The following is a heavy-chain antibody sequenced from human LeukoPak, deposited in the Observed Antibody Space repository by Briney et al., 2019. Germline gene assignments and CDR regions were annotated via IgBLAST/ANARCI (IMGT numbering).Heavy chain of an antibody. V-gene: IGHV4-34*01. CDR2: INHSGST. CDR3: AAMEQWPPRDY. CDR1: GGSFSGYY. D-gene: IGHD6-19*01. Sequence: SETLSLTCAVYGGSFSGYYWSWIRQPPGKGLEWIGEINHSGSTNYNPSLKCRVTISVDTSKNQFSLKLSSVTAADTAVYYCAAMEQWPPRDYWGQGTLVTVSS. J-gene: IGHJ4*02.